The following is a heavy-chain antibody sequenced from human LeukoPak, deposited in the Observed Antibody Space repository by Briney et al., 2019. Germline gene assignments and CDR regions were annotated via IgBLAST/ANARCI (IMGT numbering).Heavy chain of an antibody. Sequence: GGSLRLSCAASGFTFSTNAVTWVRQAPGKGLEWVSSISPSGGTTYHADSVKGRFTVSRDNSENTLHLQMNSLRAEDTAVYYCTPDPFDYWGQGTLVTVSS. J-gene: IGHJ4*02. CDR2: ISPSGGTT. V-gene: IGHV3-23*01. CDR3: TPDPFDY. CDR1: GFTFSTNA. D-gene: IGHD2-15*01.